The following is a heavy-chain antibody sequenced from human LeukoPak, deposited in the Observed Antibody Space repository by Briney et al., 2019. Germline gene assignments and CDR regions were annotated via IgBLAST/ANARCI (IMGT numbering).Heavy chain of an antibody. CDR1: GYTFTSYY. D-gene: IGHD2-15*01. Sequence: GASVKVSCKVSGYTFTSYYMHWVRQAPGQGLEWMGIINPSGGSTSYAQKFQGRVTMTRDTSTSTVYMELSSLRSEDTAVYYCARADCSGGSSYSGYFQHWGQGTLVTVSS. CDR2: INPSGGST. V-gene: IGHV1-46*01. J-gene: IGHJ1*01. CDR3: ARADCSGGSSYSGYFQH.